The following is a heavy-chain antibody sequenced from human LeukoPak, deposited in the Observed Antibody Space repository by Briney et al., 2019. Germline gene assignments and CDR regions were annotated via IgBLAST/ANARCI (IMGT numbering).Heavy chain of an antibody. J-gene: IGHJ4*02. CDR1: GFTLSSYN. Sequence: GGSLRLSCAASGFTLSSYNMNWVRQAPGKGLEWVSYISSSGTTIYYADSVKGRFTISRDSAKNSLYLQMSSLRAEDTAVYYCARADGTTWYDYWGQGTLVTVSS. CDR3: ARADGTTWYDY. CDR2: ISSSGTTI. V-gene: IGHV3-48*04. D-gene: IGHD6-13*01.